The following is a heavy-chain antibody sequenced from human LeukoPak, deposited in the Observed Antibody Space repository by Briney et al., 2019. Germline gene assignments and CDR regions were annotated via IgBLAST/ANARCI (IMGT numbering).Heavy chain of an antibody. V-gene: IGHV4-30-4*01. Sequence: PSETLSLTCTVSGGSISSGDYYWSWIRQPPGKGLEWIGYIYYSGSTYYNPSLKSRVTISVDTSKNQFSLKLSSVTAADTAVYYCARVFISCYHLDYWGQGTLVTVSS. CDR3: ARVFISCYHLDY. J-gene: IGHJ4*02. CDR2: IYYSGST. D-gene: IGHD3-22*01. CDR1: GGSISSGDYY.